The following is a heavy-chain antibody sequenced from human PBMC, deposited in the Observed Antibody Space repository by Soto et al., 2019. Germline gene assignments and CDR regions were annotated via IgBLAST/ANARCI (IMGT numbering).Heavy chain of an antibody. D-gene: IGHD6-19*01. CDR2: LLHSGTT. CDR3: AYSSGWYRHDV. V-gene: IGHV4-4*02. J-gene: IGHJ3*01. CDR1: GDSISSPKW. Sequence: QVQLQESGPGLLKPSGTLSLSCAVSGDSISSPKWWTWLRQPPGKGLEWIGDLLHSGTTNYNPSLKSRVILSVDKSQNQFSLSLTSVTAADTAIYYCAYSSGWYRHDVWGQGTSVTVSS.